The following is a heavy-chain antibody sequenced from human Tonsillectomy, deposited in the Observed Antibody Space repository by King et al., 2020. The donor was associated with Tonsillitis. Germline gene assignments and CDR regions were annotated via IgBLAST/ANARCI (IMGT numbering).Heavy chain of an antibody. CDR2: ISYDGSNK. D-gene: IGHD3-22*01. Sequence: GQLVQSGGGVVQPGRSLRLSCAASGFTFSSYGMHWVRQAPGKGLEWVAVISYDGSNKYYADSVKGRFTISRDNSKNTLYLRMNSLRAEDTAVYYCAKFPTKFYDSSGYWFGNWYFDLWGRGTLVTVSS. J-gene: IGHJ2*01. V-gene: IGHV3-30*18. CDR3: AKFPTKFYDSSGYWFGNWYFDL. CDR1: GFTFSSYG.